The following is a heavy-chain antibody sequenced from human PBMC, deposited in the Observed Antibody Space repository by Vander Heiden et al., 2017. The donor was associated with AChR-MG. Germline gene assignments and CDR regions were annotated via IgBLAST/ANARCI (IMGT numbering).Heavy chain of an antibody. CDR2: ISYDGSNK. J-gene: IGHJ4*02. D-gene: IGHD2-21*02. CDR1: GFTFSSYG. Sequence: QVQLVESGGGVVQPGRSLRLSFSASGFTFSSYGMHWVRQAPGKGLEWVAVISYDGSNKYYADSVKGRFTISRDNSKNTLYLQMNSLRAEDTAVYYCAKDFWGFGGTPVVTLGIWGQGTLVTVSS. V-gene: IGHV3-30*18. CDR3: AKDFWGFGGTPVVTLGI.